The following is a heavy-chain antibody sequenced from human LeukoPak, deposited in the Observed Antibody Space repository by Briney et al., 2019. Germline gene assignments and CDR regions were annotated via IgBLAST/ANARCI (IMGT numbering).Heavy chain of an antibody. CDR1: GYTFTGYY. V-gene: IGHV1-2*02. D-gene: IGHD3-3*01. CDR3: ASVLEGAGSFDI. J-gene: IGHJ3*02. CDR2: INPNSGGT. Sequence: ASVKVSCKASGYTFTGYYMHWVRQAPGQGGEWMGWINPNSGGTNYAQKFQGRVTMTRDTSISTAYMELSRLRSDDTAVYYCASVLEGAGSFDIWGQGTMVTVSS.